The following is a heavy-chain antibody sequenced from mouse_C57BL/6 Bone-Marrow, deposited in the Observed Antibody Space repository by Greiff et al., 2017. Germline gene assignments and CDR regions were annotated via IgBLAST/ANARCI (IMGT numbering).Heavy chain of an antibody. Sequence: QVQLKQSGPGLVQPSQSLSITCTVSGFSLTSYGVHWVRQSPGKGLEWLGVIWRGGSSDYNAASMSRRCITKDNSKSQVFFKMNSLQADDTAIYCCYTVVTTGPYAMDDWGQGTSVTVSS. CDR2: IWRGGSS. CDR1: GFSLTSYG. J-gene: IGHJ4*01. CDR3: YTVVTTGPYAMDD. V-gene: IGHV2-5*01. D-gene: IGHD2-2*01.